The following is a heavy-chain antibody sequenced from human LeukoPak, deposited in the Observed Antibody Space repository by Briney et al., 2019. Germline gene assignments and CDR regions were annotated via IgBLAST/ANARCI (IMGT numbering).Heavy chain of an antibody. D-gene: IGHD3-22*01. V-gene: IGHV1-18*01. CDR1: GYTFTSYG. CDR2: ISAYNGNT. Sequence: ASVKVSYKASGYTFTSYGISWVRQAPGQGLEWMGWISAYNGNTNYAQKLQGRVTMTTDTSTSTAYMELSSLRSEDTAVYYCARSERQYYYDSSGYYFAWGQGTLVTVSS. CDR3: ARSERQYYYDSSGYYFA. J-gene: IGHJ5*02.